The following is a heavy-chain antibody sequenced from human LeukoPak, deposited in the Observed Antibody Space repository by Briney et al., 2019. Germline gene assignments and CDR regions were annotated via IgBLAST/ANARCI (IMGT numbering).Heavy chain of an antibody. J-gene: IGHJ4*02. CDR2: INHSGST. V-gene: IGHV4-34*01. CDR1: GGSFSGYY. Sequence: PSETLSLTCAVYGGSFSGYYWSWIRQPPGKGLEWIGEINHSGSTNYNPSLKSRVTISVDTSKNQFSLKLSSVTAADTAVYYCASPAVWAGYYFDYWGQGTLVTVSS. D-gene: IGHD3/OR15-3a*01. CDR3: ASPAVWAGYYFDY.